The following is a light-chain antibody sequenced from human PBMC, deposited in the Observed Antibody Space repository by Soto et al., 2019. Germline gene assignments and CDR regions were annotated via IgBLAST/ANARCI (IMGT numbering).Light chain of an antibody. J-gene: IGKJ3*01. V-gene: IGKV3-20*01. CDR2: GAS. CDR1: QSVSTTY. Sequence: ELVLTQPQGTLSLSPGERATLSCRASQSVSTTYLAWYQQKPGQAPRLLIYGASSRATGVPDRFSGSGSGTYFTLTSSRLEPEDFAVYYCQHYDNSTPRFTFGPGTRVDIQ. CDR3: QHYDNSTPRFT.